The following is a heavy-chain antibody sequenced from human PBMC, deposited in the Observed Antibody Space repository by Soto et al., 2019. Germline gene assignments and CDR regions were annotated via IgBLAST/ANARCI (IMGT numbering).Heavy chain of an antibody. CDR3: ASPKPGTATAGYDF. J-gene: IGHJ4*02. V-gene: IGHV4-39*02. CDR1: GVSISSSNYY. Sequence: QLQLQESGPGLVKPSETLSLTCNVSGVSISSSNYYWAWIRQPPGRGLEWIGSVYNTGTTYYNPSLRTRVSISADTSKNHSSLKVASVTAADTAMYYCASPKPGTATAGYDFWGQGTLVTVSS. D-gene: IGHD6-13*01. CDR2: VYNTGTT.